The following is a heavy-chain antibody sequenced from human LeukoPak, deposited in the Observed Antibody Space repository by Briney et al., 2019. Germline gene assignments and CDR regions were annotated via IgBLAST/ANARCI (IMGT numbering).Heavy chain of an antibody. CDR2: ISHNNGHT. CDR3: ARNPYGTGHFDP. Sequence: ASVKVSCKASGYTFTTYDINWVREATGRGLEWMGWISHNNGHTGYAQKFQGRVTMTRDTSINTAYMELSSLTSEDTAVYYCARNPYGTGHFDPWGQGSLVTVSS. D-gene: IGHD2-8*02. V-gene: IGHV1-8*01. CDR1: GYTFTTYD. J-gene: IGHJ5*02.